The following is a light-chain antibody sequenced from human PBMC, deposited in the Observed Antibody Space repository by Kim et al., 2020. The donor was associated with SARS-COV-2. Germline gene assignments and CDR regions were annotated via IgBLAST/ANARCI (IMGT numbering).Light chain of an antibody. Sequence: VLTQSPLSLPVTPGEPASISCRSSQSLLHSNGYNYLDLYLQKPGQSPQLLIYLGSDRASGVPDRFSGSGSGTDFTLKISRVEAEDVGVYYCMQTLQIPITFGHGTRLEI. J-gene: IGKJ5*01. CDR3: MQTLQIPIT. V-gene: IGKV2-28*01. CDR2: LGS. CDR1: QSLLHSNGYNY.